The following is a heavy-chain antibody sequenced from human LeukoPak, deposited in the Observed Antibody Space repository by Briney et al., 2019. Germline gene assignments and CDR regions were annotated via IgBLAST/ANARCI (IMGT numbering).Heavy chain of an antibody. V-gene: IGHV3-30*18. CDR2: ISYNGSNK. Sequence: GGSLRLSCAASGFTFSSYGMHWVRQAPGKGLEWVAVISYNGSNKYYADFVKGRLTISRDNSKNTLYLQMNSLRAEDTAVYYCAKAGGYSYGYGHYYYMDVWGKGTTVTVSS. D-gene: IGHD5-18*01. CDR3: AKAGGYSYGYGHYYYMDV. J-gene: IGHJ6*03. CDR1: GFTFSSYG.